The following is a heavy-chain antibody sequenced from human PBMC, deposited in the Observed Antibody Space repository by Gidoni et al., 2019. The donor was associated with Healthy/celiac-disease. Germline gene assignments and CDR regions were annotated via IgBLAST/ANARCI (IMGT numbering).Heavy chain of an antibody. CDR1: GYTFTGYY. CDR2: INPNRGGT. Sequence: QVQLVQSGAEVKKPGASVKVSCKASGYTFTGYYMHWVRQAPGQGLEWMGWINPNRGGTNYAQNFQGRVTMTSDTSISTAYMELSRLRSDDTAVYYCARTYYYDSRTMGGYWGQGTLVTVSS. J-gene: IGHJ4*02. D-gene: IGHD3-10*01. V-gene: IGHV1-2*02. CDR3: ARTYYYDSRTMGGY.